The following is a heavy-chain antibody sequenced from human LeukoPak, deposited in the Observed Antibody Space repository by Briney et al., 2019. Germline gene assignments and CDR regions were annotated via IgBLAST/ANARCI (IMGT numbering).Heavy chain of an antibody. CDR3: ARGYCGGDCYSERPPWVPHNYYYYYMDV. V-gene: IGHV4-59*01. CDR2: IYYSGST. D-gene: IGHD2-21*02. Sequence: PSETLSLTCTVSGGSISSYYWSWIRQPPGKGLEWIGYIYYSGSTNYNPSLKSRVTISVDTSKNQFSLNLRSVTPEDTAVYYCARGYCGGDCYSERPPWVPHNYYYYYMDVWGKGTTVTISS. J-gene: IGHJ6*03. CDR1: GGSISSYY.